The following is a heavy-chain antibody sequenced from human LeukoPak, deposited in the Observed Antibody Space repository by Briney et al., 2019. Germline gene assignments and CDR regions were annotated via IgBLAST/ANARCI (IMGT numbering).Heavy chain of an antibody. J-gene: IGHJ4*02. Sequence: SQTLSLTCTVSGGSINSDSYYWSWIRQPAGKGLEWIGRIYTSGIANYNPSLKSRVTISVDTSKNQFSLKLSSVTAADTAVYYCARSPGDTFDYWGQGTLVIVSS. D-gene: IGHD7-27*01. V-gene: IGHV4-61*02. CDR3: ARSPGDTFDY. CDR1: GGSINSDSYY. CDR2: IYTSGIA.